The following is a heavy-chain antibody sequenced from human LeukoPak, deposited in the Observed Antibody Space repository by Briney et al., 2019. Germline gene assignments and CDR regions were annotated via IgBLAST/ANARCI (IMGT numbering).Heavy chain of an antibody. J-gene: IGHJ5*02. CDR1: GYTFTGYY. Sequence: ASVKVSCKASGYTFTGYYMHWVRQVPGQGLEWMGWINPNSGGTNYAQKFQGRVTMTRDTSISTAYMELSRLRSDDTAVYYCARGNYYDSSGYYYNWFDPWGQGTLVTVSS. CDR3: ARGNYYDSSGYYYNWFDP. D-gene: IGHD3-22*01. CDR2: INPNSGGT. V-gene: IGHV1-2*02.